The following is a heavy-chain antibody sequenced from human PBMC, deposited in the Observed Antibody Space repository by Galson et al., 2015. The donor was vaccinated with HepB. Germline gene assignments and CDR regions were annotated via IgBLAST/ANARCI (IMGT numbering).Heavy chain of an antibody. CDR3: TTGSYSSSSLYYYYGMDV. CDR2: IKSKTDGGTT. Sequence: SLRLSCAASGFTFSNAWMSWVRQAPGKGLEWVGRIKSKTDGGTTDYAAPVKGRFTISRDDSKNTLYLQMNSLKTEDTAVYYCTTGSYSSSSLYYYYGMDVWGQGTTVTVSS. V-gene: IGHV3-15*01. CDR1: GFTFSNAW. J-gene: IGHJ6*02. D-gene: IGHD6-6*01.